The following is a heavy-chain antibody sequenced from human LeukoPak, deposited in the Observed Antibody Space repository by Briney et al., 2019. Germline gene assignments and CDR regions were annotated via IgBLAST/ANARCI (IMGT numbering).Heavy chain of an antibody. J-gene: IGHJ4*02. D-gene: IGHD1-26*01. CDR3: AKPTWGSGSFLIDF. Sequence: GGSLRLSCVASGFSFSNHGMHWVRPAPGRGLGWVAVIWNDGSYEHYTDPVKGRFTISRDNSKNTLFLQLNSLRPEDTAVYYCAKPTWGSGSFLIDFWGQGTLVTVSS. V-gene: IGHV3-33*03. CDR1: GFSFSNHG. CDR2: IWNDGSYE.